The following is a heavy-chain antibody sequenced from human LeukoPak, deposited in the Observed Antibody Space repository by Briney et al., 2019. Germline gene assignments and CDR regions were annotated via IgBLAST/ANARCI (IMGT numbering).Heavy chain of an antibody. CDR1: GFTFSAFG. D-gene: IGHD3-10*01. V-gene: IGHV3-30*02. CDR3: AKLYASGTYYNDYFDY. J-gene: IGHJ4*02. Sequence: PGGSLRLSCAASGFTFSAFGMHWVRQAPGKGLEWVTFIPYDGSDKYYADSVKGRFTISRDNSKNTLFLQMNTLRAEDTAVYYCAKLYASGTYYNDYFDYWGQGTLVTVSS. CDR2: IPYDGSDK.